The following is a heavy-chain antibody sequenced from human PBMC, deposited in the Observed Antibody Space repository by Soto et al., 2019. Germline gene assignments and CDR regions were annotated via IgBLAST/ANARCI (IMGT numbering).Heavy chain of an antibody. D-gene: IGHD3-9*01. CDR2: INAGNGNT. Sequence: ASVKVSCKASGYTFTSYAMHWVRQAPGQRLEWMGWINAGNGNTKYSQKFQGRVTITRDTYASTAYMELSSLRSEDTAVYYCATSYYDILTGYPVGMDLWGQGTTVTVSS. J-gene: IGHJ6*02. CDR1: GYTFTSYA. V-gene: IGHV1-3*01. CDR3: ATSYYDILTGYPVGMDL.